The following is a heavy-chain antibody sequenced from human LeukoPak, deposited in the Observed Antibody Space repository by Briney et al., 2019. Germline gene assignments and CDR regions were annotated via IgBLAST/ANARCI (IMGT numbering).Heavy chain of an antibody. D-gene: IGHD3-10*01. CDR2: ISGSGGST. Sequence: GSLRLSCAASGFTFSSYSMNWVRQAPGKGLEWVSAISGSGGSTYYADSVKGRFTISRDNSKNTLYLQMNSLRAEDTAVYYCAKGGKLRSGEDWFDPWGQGTLVTVSS. V-gene: IGHV3-23*01. CDR3: AKGGKLRSGEDWFDP. CDR1: GFTFSSYS. J-gene: IGHJ5*02.